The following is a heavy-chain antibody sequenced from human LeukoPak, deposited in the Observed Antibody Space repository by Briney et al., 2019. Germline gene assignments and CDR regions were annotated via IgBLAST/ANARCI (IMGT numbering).Heavy chain of an antibody. Sequence: SETLSLTCTVSGGSISSSGYYWGWIRQPPGKGLEWMGSIYYSGSTFYRPSLKSRITISLDTSKNQFSLKLSSVTAADTAVYYCVRDGGNFDVDYWGQGALVTVSS. CDR2: IYYSGST. CDR3: VRDGGNFDVDY. J-gene: IGHJ4*02. V-gene: IGHV4-39*07. D-gene: IGHD3-9*01. CDR1: GGSISSSGYY.